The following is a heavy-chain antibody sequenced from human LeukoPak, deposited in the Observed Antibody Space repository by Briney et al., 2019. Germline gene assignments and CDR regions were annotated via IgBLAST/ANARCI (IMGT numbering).Heavy chain of an antibody. CDR2: ISSSSGSI. Sequence: GGSLRLSCAASGFTFSSYSMNWVRQAPGKGLEWVSSISSSSGSIYYADSVKGRFTISRDNSKNSVYLQMNSLRAEDTAVYYCARDWNYFSCWGQGTLVTVSS. V-gene: IGHV3-21*01. CDR1: GFTFSSYS. D-gene: IGHD1-1*01. CDR3: ARDWNYFSC. J-gene: IGHJ4*02.